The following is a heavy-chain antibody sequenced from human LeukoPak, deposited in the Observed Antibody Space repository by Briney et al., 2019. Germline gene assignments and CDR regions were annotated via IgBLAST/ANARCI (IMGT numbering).Heavy chain of an antibody. J-gene: IGHJ4*02. CDR2: IYYSGST. CDR3: ASVQLGY. CDR1: RGSLSSSSYY. D-gene: IGHD1-1*01. Sequence: SETLSLTCTVSRGSLSSSSYYSGWVRQPPGKGLEWIGSIYYSGSTYYNPSLKSRVTISVDTSKNQFSLKLSSVTAADTAVYYCASVQLGYWGQGTLVTVSS. V-gene: IGHV4-39*01.